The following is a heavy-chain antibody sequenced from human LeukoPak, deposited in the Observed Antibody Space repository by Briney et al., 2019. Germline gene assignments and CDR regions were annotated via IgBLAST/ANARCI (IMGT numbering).Heavy chain of an antibody. Sequence: SETLSLTFAVSGYSISSGYHWGWIRQPPGKGLEWIGSIYHSGTTYYNPSLKSRVTISVDTSKNQFSLKLSSVTAADTAVYYCARHASSKVVPAAMGPYYFYYMDVWGKGTTVTVSS. J-gene: IGHJ6*03. CDR3: ARHASSKVVPAAMGPYYFYYMDV. CDR2: IYHSGTT. CDR1: GYSISSGYH. V-gene: IGHV4-38-2*01. D-gene: IGHD2-2*01.